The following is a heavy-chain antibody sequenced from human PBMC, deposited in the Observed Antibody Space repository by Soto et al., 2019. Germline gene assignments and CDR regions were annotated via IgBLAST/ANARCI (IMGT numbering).Heavy chain of an antibody. CDR1: GYTSTNHV. CDR3: ARVPSNSGGYYQCFDF. J-gene: IGHJ4*02. Sequence: QVLLVQSGTGVKKPGPSVKVPCKASGYTSTNHVITWVRQAPEQGLEWVGWASAYNGDTKYAQNLQDRVSMTTVTSTSTVYMVLSSLRSDDTAVYYCARVPSNSGGYYQCFDFWGQGTLVTVSS. D-gene: IGHD3-22*01. V-gene: IGHV1-18*01. CDR2: ASAYNGDT.